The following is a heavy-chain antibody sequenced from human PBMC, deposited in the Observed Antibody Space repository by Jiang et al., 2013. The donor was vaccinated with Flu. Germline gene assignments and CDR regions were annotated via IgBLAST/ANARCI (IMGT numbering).Heavy chain of an antibody. V-gene: IGHV3-7*03. D-gene: IGHD6-19*01. Sequence: GLVQPGGSLRLSCAASRFTFSNYWMNWLRQAPGKGLEWVANIKPDGSEKYYVDSVKGRFTISRDNAKNSLYLQMNNLRAEDTAVYYCARPGLADAFDIWGQGTMVTVSS. CDR1: RFTFSNYW. CDR3: ARPGLADAFDI. CDR2: IKPDGSEK. J-gene: IGHJ3*02.